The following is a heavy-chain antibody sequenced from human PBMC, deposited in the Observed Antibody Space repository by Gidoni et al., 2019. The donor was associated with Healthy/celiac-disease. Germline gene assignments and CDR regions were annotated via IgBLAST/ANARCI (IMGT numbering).Heavy chain of an antibody. CDR2: INGGGST. Sequence: EVQLVESGGGLVQPGGSLRLSCAASGCTCSSNYMSWVRQGRGKGLAWVSVINGGGSTYYADSVKVRFTISRDNSKNTLYLQMNSLRAEDTAVYYCARDSIRYYDSSGYSDYWGQGTLVTVSS. D-gene: IGHD3-22*01. CDR1: GCTCSSNY. CDR3: ARDSIRYYDSSGYSDY. V-gene: IGHV3-66*01. J-gene: IGHJ4*02.